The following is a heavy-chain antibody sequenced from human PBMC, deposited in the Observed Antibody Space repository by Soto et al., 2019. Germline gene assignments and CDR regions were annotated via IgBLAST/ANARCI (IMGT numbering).Heavy chain of an antibody. J-gene: IGHJ5*02. CDR3: ARGAPLRYFDWLLGSWFDP. V-gene: IGHV4-59*01. Sequence: SETLSLTCTVSGGSISSYYWSWIRQPPGKGLEWIGYIYYSGSTNYNPSLKSRVTISVDTSKNQFSLKLSSVTAAGTAVYYCARGAPLRYFDWLLGSWFDPWGQGTLVTVSS. CDR2: IYYSGST. CDR1: GGSISSYY. D-gene: IGHD3-9*01.